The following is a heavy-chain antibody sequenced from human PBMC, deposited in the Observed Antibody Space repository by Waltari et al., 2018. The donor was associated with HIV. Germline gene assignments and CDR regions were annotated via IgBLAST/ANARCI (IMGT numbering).Heavy chain of an antibody. J-gene: IGHJ4*02. CDR1: GYSISSGYY. CDR3: AREAGLVGPRVANWGSID. CDR2: IYHSGST. V-gene: IGHV4-38-2*02. D-gene: IGHD7-27*01. Sequence: QVQLQESGPGLVKPSETLSLTCTVSGYSISSGYYWGWIRQPPGKGLEWIGSIYHSGSTYYNPSLKSRVTISVDTSKNQFSLKLSSVTAADTAVYYCAREAGLVGPRVANWGSIDWGQGTLVTVSS.